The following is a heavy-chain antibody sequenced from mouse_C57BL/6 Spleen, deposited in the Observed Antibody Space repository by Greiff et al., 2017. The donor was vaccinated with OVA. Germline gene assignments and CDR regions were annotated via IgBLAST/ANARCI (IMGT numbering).Heavy chain of an antibody. V-gene: IGHV14-2*01. CDR3: ARDGNYWYFDV. Sequence: VQLQQSGAELVKPGASVKLSCTASGFNINDYYMHWVKQRTEQGLEWIGRIDPEDGDTKYTPKFQGKATITADTSSNTAYLQLSSLTSEDTAVYYCARDGNYWYFDVWGTGTTVTVSS. CDR2: IDPEDGDT. J-gene: IGHJ1*03. D-gene: IGHD2-1*01. CDR1: GFNINDYY.